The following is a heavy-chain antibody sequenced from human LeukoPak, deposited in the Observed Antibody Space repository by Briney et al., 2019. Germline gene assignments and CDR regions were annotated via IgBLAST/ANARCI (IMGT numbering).Heavy chain of an antibody. J-gene: IGHJ4*02. CDR1: GYSISSGYY. CDR3: ARGGSYYAFDY. CDR2: IYHSGST. V-gene: IGHV4-38-2*01. Sequence: PSETLSLTCGVSGYSISSGYYWGWIRQPPGKGLEWIGSIYHSGSTYYNPSLKSRVTISVDTSKNQFSRKLSSVTAADTAVYYCARGGSYYAFDYWGQGTLVTVSS. D-gene: IGHD1-26*01.